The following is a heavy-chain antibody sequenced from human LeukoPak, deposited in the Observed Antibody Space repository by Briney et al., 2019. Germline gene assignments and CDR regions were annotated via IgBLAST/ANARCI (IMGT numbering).Heavy chain of an antibody. CDR2: IYTSGST. V-gene: IGHV4-61*02. J-gene: IGHJ6*03. D-gene: IGHD2-2*01. CDR1: GGSISSGSYY. CDR3: ARDPGAAMGGDYYYYYMDV. Sequence: SETLSLTCTVSGGSISSGSYYWSWIRQPAGKGLEWIGRIYTSGSTNYNPSLKSRVTISVDTSKNQFSLKLSPVTAADTAVYYCARDPGAAMGGDYYYYYMDVWGKGTTVTVSS.